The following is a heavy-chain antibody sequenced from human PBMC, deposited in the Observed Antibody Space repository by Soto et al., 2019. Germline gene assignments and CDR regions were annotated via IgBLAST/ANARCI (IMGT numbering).Heavy chain of an antibody. D-gene: IGHD6-13*01. V-gene: IGHV3-53*01. CDR3: ATARNSAGYYYGMDV. CDR2: IYSFGGT. CDR1: GFTVSSNY. J-gene: IGHJ6*02. Sequence: LRLSCAASGFTVSSNYMSWVRQAPGKGLEWVSIIYSFGGTYYADFVKGRFTISRDNSKNTLYLQMNNLRAEDSAVYYCATARNSAGYYYGMDVWGQGTTVTVSS.